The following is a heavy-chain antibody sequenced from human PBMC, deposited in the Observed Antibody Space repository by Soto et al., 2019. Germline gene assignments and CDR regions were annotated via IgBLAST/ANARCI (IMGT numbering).Heavy chain of an antibody. CDR3: ARLGHCTGNKCTDWFVDL. CDR1: GYIFTSHW. CDR2: IDPTDSYT. V-gene: IGHV5-10-1*03. Sequence: EVQLVQAGAEVKKPGESLRISCQGSGYIFTSHWISWVRQVPGKGLEWMGRIDPTDSYTTYSPSFRGLVSLSSAKSIDTAYLQWSSLKASDTAIYYCARLGHCTGNKCTDWFVDLWGRGTLVTVSS. D-gene: IGHD2-8*02. J-gene: IGHJ2*01.